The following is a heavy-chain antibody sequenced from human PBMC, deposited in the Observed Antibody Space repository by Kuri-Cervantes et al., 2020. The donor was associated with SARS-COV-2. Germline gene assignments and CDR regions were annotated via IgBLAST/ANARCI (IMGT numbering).Heavy chain of an antibody. V-gene: IGHV4-4*01. CDR2: IYHSGST. CDR3: ARGGSCNSGTCFDY. Sequence: GSLRLSCAVSGDSFSSSTWWSWVRQPPGKGLQWIGEIYHSGSTNYNPSLKSRVTISIDKSKNQFSLKLTSVTAADTAVYFCARGGSCNSGTCFDYWGQGTLITVSS. CDR1: GDSFSSSTW. D-gene: IGHD2-15*01. J-gene: IGHJ4*02.